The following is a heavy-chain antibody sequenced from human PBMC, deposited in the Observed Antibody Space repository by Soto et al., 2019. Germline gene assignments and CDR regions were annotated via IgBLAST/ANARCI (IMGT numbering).Heavy chain of an antibody. Sequence: PGGSLRLSCAASGFTFSSYAMSWVRQAPGKGLEWVSAISGSGGSPYYIDSVKGRFTISRDNAKNTLYLQMNTLRADDTAVYYCVKDSNTWGSGSYYKWYFDSWGQGALVTVSS. CDR1: GFTFSSYA. CDR2: ISGSGGSP. V-gene: IGHV3-23*01. D-gene: IGHD3-10*01. CDR3: VKDSNTWGSGSYYKWYFDS. J-gene: IGHJ4*02.